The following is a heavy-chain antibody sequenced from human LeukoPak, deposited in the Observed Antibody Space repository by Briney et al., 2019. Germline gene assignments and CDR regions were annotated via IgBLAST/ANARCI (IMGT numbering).Heavy chain of an antibody. V-gene: IGHV1-2*02. D-gene: IGHD3-3*01. CDR2: INPNSGGT. CDR3: ARVDTIFGPGGWFDP. CDR1: GYTFTGYY. Sequence: ASVKVSCKASGYTFTGYYMHWVRQAPGQGLEWMGWINPNSGGTNYAQKFQGRVTMTRDTSMSTAYMELSRLRSDDTAVYYCARVDTIFGPGGWFDPWGQGTLVTVSS. J-gene: IGHJ5*02.